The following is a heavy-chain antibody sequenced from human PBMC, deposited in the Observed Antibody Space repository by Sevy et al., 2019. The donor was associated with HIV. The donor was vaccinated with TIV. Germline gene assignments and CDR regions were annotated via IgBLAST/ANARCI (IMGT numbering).Heavy chain of an antibody. J-gene: IGHJ3*02. Sequence: GGSLRLSCEASGFTFSGYSMHWVRQAPGKGLEWVTSIWFDGSIRYYTDSVKGRFTISRDNSKNTLYLQMDSLRVEDTAVYYCTREDSPRGLRVFDIWGQGTVVTVSS. CDR3: TREDSPRGLRVFDI. CDR2: IWFDGSIR. V-gene: IGHV3-30-3*01. CDR1: GFTFSGYS. D-gene: IGHD4-17*01.